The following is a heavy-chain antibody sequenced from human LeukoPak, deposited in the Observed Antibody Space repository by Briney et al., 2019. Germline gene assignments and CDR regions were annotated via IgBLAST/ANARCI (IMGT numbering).Heavy chain of an antibody. D-gene: IGHD5-18*01. CDR3: ARARWGHSYGTYYYYYYYMDV. CDR2: IKSKTDGGTT. J-gene: IGHJ6*03. CDR1: GFTFSNAW. V-gene: IGHV3-15*01. Sequence: GGSLRLSCAASGFTFSNAWMSWVRQAPGKGLEWVGRIKSKTDGGTTDYAAPVKGRFTISRDNAKNSLYLQMNSLRAEDTAVYYCARARWGHSYGTYYYYYYYMDVWGKGTTVTVSS.